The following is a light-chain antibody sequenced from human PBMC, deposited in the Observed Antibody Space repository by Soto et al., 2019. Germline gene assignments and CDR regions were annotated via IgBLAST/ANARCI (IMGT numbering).Light chain of an antibody. CDR1: SSDVGGYNY. Sequence: QSVLTQPASVSGSPGQSITISCTGSSSDVGGYNYVSWYQQHPGKAPKLMIYEVSDRPSGVSNRFSGSKSGNTASLTISGLQAEDEDHYYCSSCTSSIVVFGGGTKLTVL. J-gene: IGLJ2*01. CDR2: EVS. CDR3: SSCTSSIVV. V-gene: IGLV2-14*01.